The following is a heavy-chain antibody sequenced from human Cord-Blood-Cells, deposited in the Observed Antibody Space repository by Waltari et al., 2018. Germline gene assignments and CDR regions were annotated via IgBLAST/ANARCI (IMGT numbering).Heavy chain of an antibody. Sequence: EVQLVETGGGLIQPGGSLGLSCDASGFTARRNYMSWARQAPGKGLEWVSVIYSGGSTYYADSVKGRFTISRDNSENTLYLQMNSLRAEDTAVYYCARPLAYYYYGMDVWGQGTTVTVSS. CDR3: ARPLAYYYYGMDV. J-gene: IGHJ6*02. CDR1: GFTARRNY. V-gene: IGHV3-53*02. CDR2: IYSGGST.